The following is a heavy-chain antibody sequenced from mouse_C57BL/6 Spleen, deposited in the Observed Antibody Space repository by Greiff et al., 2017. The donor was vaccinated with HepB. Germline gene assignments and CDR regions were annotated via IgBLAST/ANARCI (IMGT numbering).Heavy chain of an antibody. J-gene: IGHJ4*01. Sequence: EVKLQESGGGLVKPGGSLKLSCAASGFTFSDYGMHWVRQAPEKGLEWVAYISSGSSTIYYADTVKGRFTISRDNAKNTLFLQMTSLRSEDTAMYYCARGRSSYWAMDYWGQGTSVTVSS. D-gene: IGHD1-1*01. CDR2: ISSGSSTI. V-gene: IGHV5-17*01. CDR1: GFTFSDYG. CDR3: ARGRSSYWAMDY.